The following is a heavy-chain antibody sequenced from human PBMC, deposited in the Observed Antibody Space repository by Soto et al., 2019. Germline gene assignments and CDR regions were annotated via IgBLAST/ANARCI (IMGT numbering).Heavy chain of an antibody. V-gene: IGHV3-64*01. CDR1: GFTFSSYA. CDR2: ISSNGGST. CDR3: ARGVVVVVATYGMDV. J-gene: IGHJ6*02. D-gene: IGHD2-15*01. Sequence: EVQLVESGGGLVQPGGSLRLSCAASGFTFSSYAMHWVRQAPGKGLEYVSVISSNGGSTYYANSVKARFTISRDNSKNTLYLPMARLRAADMAVYYRARGVVVVVATYGMDVWGQGTTVTVSS.